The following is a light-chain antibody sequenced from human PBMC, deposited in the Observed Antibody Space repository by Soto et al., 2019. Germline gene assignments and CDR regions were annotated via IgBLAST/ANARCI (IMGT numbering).Light chain of an antibody. CDR3: QQYGSSPYT. CDR1: QSVSSSY. J-gene: IGKJ2*01. V-gene: IGKV3-20*01. CDR2: GAS. Sequence: EIVLTQSPGTLSLSPGERATLSCRASQSVSSSYLAWYQQKPDQAPRLLIYGASNRATGIPDRFSGSGSGTDFTLTISRLEPEHFAVYYCQQYGSSPYTFGQGTKLE.